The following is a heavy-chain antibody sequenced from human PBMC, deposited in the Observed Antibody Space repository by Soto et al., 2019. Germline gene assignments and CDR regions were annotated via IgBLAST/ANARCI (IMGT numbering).Heavy chain of an antibody. Sequence: SETLSLTFTVSVCSISSYYWSWIRQPPGKGLEWIGYIYYSGSTNYNPSLKSRVTISVDTSKNQFSLKLSSVTAADTAVYYCASSSYYDFWSVYLAWGQGTTVTGSS. CDR2: IYYSGST. D-gene: IGHD3-3*01. CDR1: VCSISSYY. J-gene: IGHJ6*02. CDR3: ASSSYYDFWSVYLA. V-gene: IGHV4-59*01.